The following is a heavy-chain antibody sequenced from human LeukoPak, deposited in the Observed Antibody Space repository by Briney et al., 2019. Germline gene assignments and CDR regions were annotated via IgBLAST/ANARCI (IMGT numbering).Heavy chain of an antibody. CDR3: AVSARTPYS. CDR1: GFTFSDYF. V-gene: IGHV3-11*01. D-gene: IGHD6-6*01. CDR2: ISSSGSDI. Sequence: GGSLRLSCAASGFTFSDYFMNWMRQAPGKGLEWVSYISSSGSDIKYADSVKGRFTISRDNAKNSLYLQMNSLRAVDTAVYYCAVSARTPYSWGQGTLVTVSS. J-gene: IGHJ4*02.